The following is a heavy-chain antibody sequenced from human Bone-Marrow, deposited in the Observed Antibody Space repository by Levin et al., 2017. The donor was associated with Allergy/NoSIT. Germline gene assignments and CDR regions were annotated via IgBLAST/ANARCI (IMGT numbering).Heavy chain of an antibody. J-gene: IGHJ5*02. CDR1: GFTLSNYD. CDR2: ISESGENT. CDR3: VREAGGSKKRFDP. D-gene: IGHD3-16*01. V-gene: IGHV3-23*01. Sequence: GGSLRLSCAASGFTLSNYDISWVRQAPGKGLEWVSAISESGENTFYANSVKGRFTISRDNSKNTLSLQMSSLRVEDTAVYYCVREAGGSKKRFDPWGQGTLVTVSS.